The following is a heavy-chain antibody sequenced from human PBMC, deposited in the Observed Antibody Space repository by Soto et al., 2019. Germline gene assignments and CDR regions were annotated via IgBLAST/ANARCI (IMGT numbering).Heavy chain of an antibody. V-gene: IGHV3-23*01. D-gene: IGHD3-22*01. CDR2: ISVSGDST. J-gene: IGHJ6*02. CDR1: GFTFRSYA. Sequence: EVQLLESGGGLVQPGGSLRLSCAASGFTFRSYAMTWVRQPPGKGLEWVSSISVSGDSTHYADSVKGRFTISRDNSRNTLYLQMNSLRAEDTAVYYCAKGVTTADYYYGMDVWGQGTTVTVSS. CDR3: AKGVTTADYYYGMDV.